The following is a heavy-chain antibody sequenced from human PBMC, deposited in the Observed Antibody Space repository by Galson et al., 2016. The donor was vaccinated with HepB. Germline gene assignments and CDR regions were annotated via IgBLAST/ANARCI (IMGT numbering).Heavy chain of an antibody. Sequence: SLRLSCAASGFSFSDHGMHWVRQAPGKGLEWVALIWSDGRNQYYVDYVKGRFTISRDNAKSTLYLQLRSLRAEDTALYYCARDRGSGSLDYGVDVWGQGTTVIVS. V-gene: IGHV3-33*01. D-gene: IGHD6-25*01. J-gene: IGHJ6*02. CDR1: GFSFSDHG. CDR2: IWSDGRNQ. CDR3: ARDRGSGSLDYGVDV.